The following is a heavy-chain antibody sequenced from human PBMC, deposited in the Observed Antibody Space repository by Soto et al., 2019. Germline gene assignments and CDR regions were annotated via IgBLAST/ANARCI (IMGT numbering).Heavy chain of an antibody. Sequence: QVQLVQSGAEVKKPGSSVKVSCKASGGTFSSYTISWVRQAPGQGLEWMGRILPILGIANYAQKFQGRDMITADKSRSTAYMELSSLRSEDTAVYYFSRGRPTDNWFDPWGQGTLVTVSS. CDR2: ILPILGIA. J-gene: IGHJ5*02. V-gene: IGHV1-69*02. CDR1: GGTFSSYT. CDR3: SRGRPTDNWFDP.